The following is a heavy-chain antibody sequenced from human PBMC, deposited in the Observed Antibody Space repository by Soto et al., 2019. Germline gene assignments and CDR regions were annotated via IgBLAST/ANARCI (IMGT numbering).Heavy chain of an antibody. CDR1: GDSISSSTYY. J-gene: IGHJ4*02. D-gene: IGHD3-10*01. V-gene: IGHV4-39*01. CDR3: ARHAPYGPIDY. CDR2: MLNSGNT. Sequence: PSETLSLTCTVSGDSISSSTYYWVWIRQSPGKGPELIGSMLNSGNTYYNPSLKNRVTRSVDTSKNQFSLKLSSVTVADTAVYYCARHAPYGPIDYWGQGTLVTVSS.